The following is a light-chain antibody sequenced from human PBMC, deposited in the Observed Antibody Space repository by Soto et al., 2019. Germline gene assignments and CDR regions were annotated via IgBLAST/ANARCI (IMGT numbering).Light chain of an antibody. Sequence: EIVLTQSPVTLSLFPGERATLSCRASQSVSSSYLAWYQQKPGQAPRLLIYGASSRATGIPDRFSGSGSGTDFTLTISRLEPEDFAVYYCQQYGSSPTTSGQGTKVDI. CDR2: GAS. J-gene: IGKJ1*01. CDR1: QSVSSSY. V-gene: IGKV3-20*01. CDR3: QQYGSSPTT.